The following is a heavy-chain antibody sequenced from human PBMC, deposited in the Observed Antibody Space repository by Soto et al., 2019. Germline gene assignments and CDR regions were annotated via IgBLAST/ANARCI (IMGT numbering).Heavy chain of an antibody. CDR1: GFSFSEYA. Sequence: EIQILESGGDLVRPGGSLRLSCSVSGFSFSEYAMNWVRQAPGKGLEWVSAVSGRGDGTFYADSVKGRFTISRDNSKNTVYMQMNNLRVEDTAVYYCAKEVVEVLPYYVRDVWGRGTTVSVSS. D-gene: IGHD2-21*01. V-gene: IGHV3-23*01. CDR2: VSGRGDGT. CDR3: AKEVVEVLPYYVRDV. J-gene: IGHJ6*02.